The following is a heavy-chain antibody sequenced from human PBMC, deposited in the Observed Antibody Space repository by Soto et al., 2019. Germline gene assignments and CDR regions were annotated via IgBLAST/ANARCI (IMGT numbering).Heavy chain of an antibody. Sequence: LGESLKISCKGSGYGFTSYWIGWVRQMPGKGLEWMGIIYPGDSDTRYSPSFQGQVTISADKSISTAHLQWSSLKASDTAMYYCARCTAAHYYYYGMDVWGQGTTVTVSS. D-gene: IGHD6-6*01. V-gene: IGHV5-51*01. CDR1: GYGFTSYW. CDR2: IYPGDSDT. CDR3: ARCTAAHYYYYGMDV. J-gene: IGHJ6*02.